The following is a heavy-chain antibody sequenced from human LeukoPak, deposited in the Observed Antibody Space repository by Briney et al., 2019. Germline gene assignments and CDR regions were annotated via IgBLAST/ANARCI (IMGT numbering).Heavy chain of an antibody. CDR1: GFTFTSSA. D-gene: IGHD3-22*01. CDR3: ARDTIYDSISPDAFDI. V-gene: IGHV1-58*01. CDR2: IVVGSGNT. Sequence: SVKVSCKASGFTFTSSAVQWVRQARGQRLEWIGWIVVGSGNTNYAQKFQERVTITRDMSTSTAYMELSSLRSEDTAVYYCARDTIYDSISPDAFDIWGQGTMVTVSS. J-gene: IGHJ3*02.